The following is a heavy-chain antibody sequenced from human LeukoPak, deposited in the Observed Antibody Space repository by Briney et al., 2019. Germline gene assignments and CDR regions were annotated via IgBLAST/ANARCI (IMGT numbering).Heavy chain of an antibody. Sequence: ASVKVSCKASGYSFNDYYIHWVRQVPGQGFEWLGWINPKNGYATYAGSFLGRLTMTSDKSTSTVSMDLISLRSDDTAIYYCAKAGRSDYFLRWFDPWGQGTLVTVSS. V-gene: IGHV1-2*02. CDR1: GYSFNDYY. J-gene: IGHJ5*02. CDR2: INPKNGYA. CDR3: AKAGRSDYFLRWFDP. D-gene: IGHD3-10*01.